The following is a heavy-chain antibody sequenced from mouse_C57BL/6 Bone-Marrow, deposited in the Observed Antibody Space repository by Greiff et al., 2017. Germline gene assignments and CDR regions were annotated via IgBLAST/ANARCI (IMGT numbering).Heavy chain of an antibody. D-gene: IGHD2-4*01. CDR2: ISSGGSYT. V-gene: IGHV5-6*01. J-gene: IGHJ3*01. CDR1: GFTFSSYG. CDR3: ARHGYDYAWLAY. Sequence: EVHLVESGGDLVKPGGSLKLSCAASGFTFSSYGMSWVRQTPDTRLEWVATISSGGSYTYYPDSVKGRFTISRDNAKNTLYLQMSSLKSEDTAMYYCARHGYDYAWLAYWGQGTLVTVSA.